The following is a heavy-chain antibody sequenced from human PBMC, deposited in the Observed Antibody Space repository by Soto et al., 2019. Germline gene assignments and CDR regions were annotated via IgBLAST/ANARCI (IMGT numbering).Heavy chain of an antibody. J-gene: IGHJ4*02. V-gene: IGHV3-15*01. CDR2: IKSKTDGGTT. CDR3: TTDGFLEVVSTTLDS. CDR1: GFTFSNAW. Sequence: GGSMRLSCAASGFTFSNAWMSWVRQAPGKGLGWVGRIKSKTDGGTTDYAAPVKGRFTISRDDSKNTLYLQLNSLKTEDTAVYYCTTDGFLEVVSTTLDSWGQGTMVTFSS. D-gene: IGHD3-3*01.